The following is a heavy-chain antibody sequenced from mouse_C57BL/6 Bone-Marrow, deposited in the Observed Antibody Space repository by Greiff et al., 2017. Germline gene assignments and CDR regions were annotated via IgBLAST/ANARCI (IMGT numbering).Heavy chain of an antibody. J-gene: IGHJ2*01. D-gene: IGHD6-1*01. Sequence: QVQLQQPGAELVMPGASVKLSCKASGYTFTSYWMHWVKQRPGQGLEWIGEIDPSDSYTNYNQKFKGKSTLTVDKSSSTAYMQLSSLTSEDSAVYYCARHASYFPFRYWGQGTTLTVSS. CDR1: GYTFTSYW. CDR3: ARHASYFPFRY. CDR2: IDPSDSYT. V-gene: IGHV1-69*01.